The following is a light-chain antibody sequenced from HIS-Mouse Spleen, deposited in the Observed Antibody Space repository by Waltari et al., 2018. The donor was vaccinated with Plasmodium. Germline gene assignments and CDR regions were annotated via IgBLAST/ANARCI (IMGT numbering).Light chain of an antibody. J-gene: IGKJ2*01. CDR3: QQYGSSPYT. CDR2: GAS. Sequence: EIVLTQSPGTLSLSPGDRATLSCRASQSVSSSYLAWYQQKPGQAPSLRIYGASSRATGIPDRFSGSGSGTDFTLTISRLEPEDFAVYYCQQYGSSPYTFGQGTKLEIK. CDR1: QSVSSSY. V-gene: IGKV3-20*01.